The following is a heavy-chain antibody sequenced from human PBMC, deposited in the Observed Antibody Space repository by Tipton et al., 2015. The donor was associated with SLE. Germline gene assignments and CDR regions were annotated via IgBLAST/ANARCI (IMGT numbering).Heavy chain of an antibody. D-gene: IGHD2-15*01. CDR3: ARGGRSDY. Sequence: SLRLSCAASGFTFSGFWMNWVRQAPGKGLEWVAHIKGDGSEKNYVDSVKGRFTISRDNARNSLYLQMNNVRVEDTAVYYCARGGRSDYWGQGTLVTVSS. V-gene: IGHV3-7*04. CDR1: GFTFSGFW. CDR2: IKGDGSEK. J-gene: IGHJ4*02.